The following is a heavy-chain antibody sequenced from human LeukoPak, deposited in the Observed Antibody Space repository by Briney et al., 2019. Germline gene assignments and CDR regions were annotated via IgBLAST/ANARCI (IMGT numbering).Heavy chain of an antibody. Sequence: GGSLRLSXAASGFTFSSYSMNWVRQAPGKGLEWVSSISSSSSYIYYADSVKGRFTIPRDNAKNSLYLQMNRLRAEDTAVYYCARDSYYYDSSGFIDWGQGTLVTVSS. CDR3: ARDSYYYDSSGFID. CDR2: ISSSSSYI. V-gene: IGHV3-21*01. J-gene: IGHJ4*02. CDR1: GFTFSSYS. D-gene: IGHD3-22*01.